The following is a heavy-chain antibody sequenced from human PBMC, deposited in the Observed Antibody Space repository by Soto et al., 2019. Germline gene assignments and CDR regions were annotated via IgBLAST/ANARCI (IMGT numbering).Heavy chain of an antibody. CDR2: INHNTGNP. Sequence: GASVEVSCKGSGYNFNSHSINWLRQAPGQGPERMGWINHNTGNPTYVQGLTGRFVFSVDTSVSTVYLQIFTLKADDSAVYYCARKRASGSFDYYGKGPLVTVSS. V-gene: IGHV7-4-1*01. J-gene: IGHJ4*02. CDR1: GYNFNSHS. CDR3: ARKRASGSFDY. D-gene: IGHD1-26*01.